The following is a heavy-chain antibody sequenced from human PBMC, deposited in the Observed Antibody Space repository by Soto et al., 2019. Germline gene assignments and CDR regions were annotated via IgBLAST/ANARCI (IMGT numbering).Heavy chain of an antibody. CDR2: IIPIFGTA. J-gene: IGHJ4*02. CDR1: GGTFSSYA. Sequence: SVKVSCKASGGTFSSYAISWVRQAPGQGLDWMGGIIPIFGTANYAQKFQGRVTITADESTSTVYMELSSLRSEDTAVYYCARSKLEGVVIFAYWGQGTLVTVSS. CDR3: ARSKLEGVVIFAY. D-gene: IGHD3-3*01. V-gene: IGHV1-69*13.